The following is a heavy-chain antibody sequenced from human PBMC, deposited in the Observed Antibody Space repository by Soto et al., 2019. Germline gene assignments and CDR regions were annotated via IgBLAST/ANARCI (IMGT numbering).Heavy chain of an antibody. D-gene: IGHD2-15*01. V-gene: IGHV4-31*03. J-gene: IGHJ3*02. CDR2: IYYSGST. CDR3: ARVGTLVAPGRRDDAFDI. Sequence: SETLSLTCTVSGGSISSGGYSWSWIRQHPGKGLEWIGYIYYSGSTYYNPSLKSRVTISVDTTKNQFSLRLSSMTAADTAVYYCARVGTLVAPGRRDDAFDIWGQGTKVTVSS. CDR1: GGSISSGGYS.